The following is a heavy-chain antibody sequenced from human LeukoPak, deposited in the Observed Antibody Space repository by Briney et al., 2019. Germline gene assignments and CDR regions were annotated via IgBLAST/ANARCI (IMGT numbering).Heavy chain of an antibody. CDR2: INHSGST. V-gene: IGHV4-34*01. CDR3: ARGEAQDY. J-gene: IGHJ4*02. CDR1: GGSFSGYY. Sequence: SETLSLTCAVYGGSFSGYYWSWIRHPPGKGLEWIGEINHSGSTNYNPSLKSRVTISVDTSKNQFSLKLSSVTAADTAVYYCARGEAQDYWGQGTLVTVSS.